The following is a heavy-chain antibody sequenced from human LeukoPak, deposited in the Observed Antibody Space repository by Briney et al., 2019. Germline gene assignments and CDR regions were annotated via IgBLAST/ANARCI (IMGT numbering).Heavy chain of an antibody. CDR1: GFTFSSYA. J-gene: IGHJ4*02. Sequence: PGGSLRLSCAASGFTFSSYAMHWVRQAPGKGLEWVATIWYDGSNKYYADSVKGRFTISRDNSKNTLHLQMNSLRAEDTAVYYCAREGPDYAGNSRAFDYWGQGILVTVSS. CDR3: AREGPDYAGNSRAFDY. D-gene: IGHD4-23*01. CDR2: IWYDGSNK. V-gene: IGHV3-33*01.